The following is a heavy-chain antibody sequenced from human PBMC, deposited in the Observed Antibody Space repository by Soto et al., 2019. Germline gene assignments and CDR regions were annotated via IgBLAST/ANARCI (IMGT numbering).Heavy chain of an antibody. CDR3: ARIRMVRGVIGNHDY. Sequence: SETLSLTCAVYGGSFSGYYWSWIRQPPGKGLEWIGEINHSGSTNYNPSLKSRVTISVDTSKNQFSLKLSSVTAADTAVYYCARIRMVRGVIGNHDYWGQGTLVTVSS. V-gene: IGHV4-34*01. J-gene: IGHJ4*02. D-gene: IGHD3-10*01. CDR2: INHSGST. CDR1: GGSFSGYY.